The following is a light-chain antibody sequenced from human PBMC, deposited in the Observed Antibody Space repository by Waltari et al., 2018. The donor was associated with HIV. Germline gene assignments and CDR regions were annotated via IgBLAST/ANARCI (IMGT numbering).Light chain of an antibody. CDR3: ATWDSSLNGVL. J-gene: IGLJ2*01. Sequence: QSVLTQPPSASGTPGQRITISCSGSSSKIGNNYVHWYQHLPGTAPKLLIYRNNQRASGIPARFSGSKSGTSATLGITGLQTGDEADYYCATWDSSLNGVLFGGGTKLTAL. CDR2: RNN. CDR1: SSKIGNNY. V-gene: IGLV1-51*02.